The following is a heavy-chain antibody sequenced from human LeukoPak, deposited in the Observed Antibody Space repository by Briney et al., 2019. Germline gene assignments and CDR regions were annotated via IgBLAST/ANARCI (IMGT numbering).Heavy chain of an antibody. CDR3: SSGWRELYTNWFDP. CDR1: GGSISSSSYY. J-gene: IGHJ5*02. Sequence: SGTLSLTCTVSGGSISSSSYYWGWIRQPPGKGLEWIGSIYYSGSTYYNPSLKSRVTISVDTSKNQFSLKLSSVTAADTAVYYCSSGWRELYTNWFDPWGQGTLVTVSS. V-gene: IGHV4-39*01. D-gene: IGHD1-26*01. CDR2: IYYSGST.